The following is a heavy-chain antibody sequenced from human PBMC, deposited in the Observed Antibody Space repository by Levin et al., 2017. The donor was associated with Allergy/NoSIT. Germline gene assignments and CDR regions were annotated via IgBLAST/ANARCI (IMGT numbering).Heavy chain of an antibody. CDR2: IYHSGST. J-gene: IGHJ3*02. CDR3: AGWGSGWFHYLGHAFDI. CDR1: GGSISSSNW. Sequence: SSETLSLTCAVSGGSISSSNWWSWVRQPPGKGLEWIGEIYHSGSTNYNPSLKSRVTISVDKSKNQFSLKLSSVTAADTAVYYCAGWGSGWFHYLGHAFDIWGQGTMVTVSS. V-gene: IGHV4-4*02. D-gene: IGHD6-19*01.